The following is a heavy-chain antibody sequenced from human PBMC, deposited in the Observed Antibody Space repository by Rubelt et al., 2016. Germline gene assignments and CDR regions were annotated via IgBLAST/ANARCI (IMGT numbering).Heavy chain of an antibody. J-gene: IGHJ1*01. Sequence: QVQLQESGPGLVKPSQTLSLTCTVSGDSISSGGYYWSWIRQHPGKGLEWIGYTYYSGSPYYNPSLKSWVTISVDTSKGHFSLSLGAVTAAEPAVYYWASGRGVTTMAEYVQHWGEGTLVTVSS. CDR3: ASGRGVTTMAEYVQH. CDR2: TYYSGSP. CDR1: GDSISSGGYY. D-gene: IGHD4-23*01. V-gene: IGHV4-31*03.